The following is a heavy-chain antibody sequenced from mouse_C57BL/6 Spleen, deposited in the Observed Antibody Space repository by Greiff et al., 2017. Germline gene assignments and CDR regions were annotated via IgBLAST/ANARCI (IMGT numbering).Heavy chain of an antibody. D-gene: IGHD1-1*01. J-gene: IGHJ1*03. CDR1: GFTFSDYG. Sequence: DVMLVESGGGLVKPGGSLKLSCAASGFTFSDYGMHWVRQAPEKGLEWVAYISSGSSTIYYADTVKGRFTISRDNAKNTLFLQMTSLRSEDTAMYYCAKGALFTTVVATGYFDVWGTGTTVTVSS. CDR2: ISSGSSTI. V-gene: IGHV5-17*01. CDR3: AKGALFTTVVATGYFDV.